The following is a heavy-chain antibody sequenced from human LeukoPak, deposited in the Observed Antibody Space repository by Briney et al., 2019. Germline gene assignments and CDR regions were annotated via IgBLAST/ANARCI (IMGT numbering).Heavy chain of an antibody. CDR3: AARNTAMAQYYFDY. V-gene: IGHV3-23*01. J-gene: IGHJ4*02. CDR2: ISGTGGSI. Sequence: PGGSLRLSCAASGFTFSSYAMSWVRQAPGKGLEWVSAISGTGGSIYYADSVKGRFTISRDNSKNTLYLQMNSLRAEDTAVYYCAARNTAMAQYYFDYWGQGTLVTVSS. CDR1: GFTFSSYA. D-gene: IGHD5-18*01.